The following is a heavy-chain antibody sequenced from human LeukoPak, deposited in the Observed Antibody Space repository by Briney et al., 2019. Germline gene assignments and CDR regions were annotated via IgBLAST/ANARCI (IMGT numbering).Heavy chain of an antibody. CDR1: GGSISSSSYY. Sequence: SETLSLTCTVSGGSISSSSYYWGWIRQPPGKGLEWIGSIYYSGSTYYNPSLKSRVTISVDTSKNQFSLKLSSVTAADTAVYYCARLTTYYYDSSGYFPDAFDIWGQGTMVTVSS. CDR3: ARLTTYYYDSSGYFPDAFDI. D-gene: IGHD3-22*01. V-gene: IGHV4-39*07. J-gene: IGHJ3*02. CDR2: IYYSGST.